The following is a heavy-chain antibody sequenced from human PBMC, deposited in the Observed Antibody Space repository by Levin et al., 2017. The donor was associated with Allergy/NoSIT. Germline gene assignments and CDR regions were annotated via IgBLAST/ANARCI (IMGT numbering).Heavy chain of an antibody. V-gene: IGHV4-31*03. D-gene: IGHD4-11*01. CDR2: IYYSGST. J-gene: IGHJ6*03. Sequence: SETLSLTCTVSGGSISSGGYYWSWIRQHPGTGLEWIGYIYYSGSTYYNPSLKSRVTISVDTSKNQFSLKLSSVTAADTAVYYCARETTSPHDYSNADYYYYYMDVWGKGTTVTVSS. CDR1: GGSISSGGYY. CDR3: ARETTSPHDYSNADYYYYYMDV.